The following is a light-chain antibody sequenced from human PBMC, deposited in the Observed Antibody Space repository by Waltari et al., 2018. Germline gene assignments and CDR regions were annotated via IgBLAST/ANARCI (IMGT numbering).Light chain of an antibody. V-gene: IGKV1-6*02. J-gene: IGKJ4*01. CDR1: RDIANN. Sequence: IQMTQSPSSLSASIGDTVTITCRASRDIANNLNWYQQQSGKAPTLLIDRASSLQSGVPPRFSGSGSGTDFSLTISSLQPEDFATYYCQQGYDFPCTFGRGTKVEIK. CDR2: RAS. CDR3: QQGYDFPCT.